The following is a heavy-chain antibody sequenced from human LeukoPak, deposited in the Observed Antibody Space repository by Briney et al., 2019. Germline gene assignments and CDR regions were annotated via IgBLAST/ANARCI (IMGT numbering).Heavy chain of an antibody. CDR1: GGSISRYY. D-gene: IGHD6-19*01. CDR2: IYYSGST. V-gene: IGHV4-59*01. J-gene: IGHJ4*02. Sequence: PSETLSLTCTVSGGSISRYYWSWIRQPPGKGLEWIGYIYYSGSTNYNPSLKSRVTISVDTSKNQFSLKLSSVTAADTAVYYCAREGIAVAGSFDYWGQGTLVTVSS. CDR3: AREGIAVAGSFDY.